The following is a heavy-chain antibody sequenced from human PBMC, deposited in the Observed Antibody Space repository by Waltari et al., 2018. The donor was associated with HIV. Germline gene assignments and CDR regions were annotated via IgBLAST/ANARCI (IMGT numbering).Heavy chain of an antibody. D-gene: IGHD3-22*01. J-gene: IGHJ4*02. Sequence: EVQLVESGGGLVQPGGSLRLSCAASGFTFSSYEMNWVRQAPGKGREWVSYIGSGDSTVYYADSVQGRFTISRDNAKNSLYLQMNSLRAEDTAVYYCAREGYYDSSAYYYLDYWGQGTLVTVSS. CDR1: GFTFSSYE. CDR2: IGSGDSTV. V-gene: IGHV3-48*03. CDR3: AREGYYDSSAYYYLDY.